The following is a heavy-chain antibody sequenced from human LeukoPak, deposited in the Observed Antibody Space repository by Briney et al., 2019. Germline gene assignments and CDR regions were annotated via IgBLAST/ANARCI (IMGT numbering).Heavy chain of an antibody. CDR3: ARGGGYYFDY. Sequence: PGGSLRLSCAASGFTFSTYEMNWVRQAPGKGLEWVSYMSRSAATIYYADSVRGRFTISRDNAKNSLYLQMNSLRAEDSAVYYCARGGGYYFDYWGQGTLVTVSS. D-gene: IGHD6-13*01. CDR1: GFTFSTYE. J-gene: IGHJ4*02. V-gene: IGHV3-48*03. CDR2: MSRSAATI.